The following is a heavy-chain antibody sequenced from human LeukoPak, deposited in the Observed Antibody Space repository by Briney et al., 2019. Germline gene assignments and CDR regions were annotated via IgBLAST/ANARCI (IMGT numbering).Heavy chain of an antibody. J-gene: IGHJ4*02. CDR1: GFTFSSYN. D-gene: IGHD3-3*01. V-gene: IGHV3-48*01. CDR3: AREGSDFWSGYPKGYFDY. CDR2: IGSSLSTR. Sequence: GGSLRLSCAVPGFTFSSYNMNWVRRAPGKGLEWVSYIGSSLSTRYYADSVKGRFTISRDNGKHSLYLQMNSLRAEDTAVYYCAREGSDFWSGYPKGYFDYWGRGTLVTVSS.